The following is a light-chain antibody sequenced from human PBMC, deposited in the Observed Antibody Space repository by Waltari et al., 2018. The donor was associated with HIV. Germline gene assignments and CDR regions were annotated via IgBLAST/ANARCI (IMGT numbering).Light chain of an antibody. J-gene: IGLJ1*01. CDR3: NSYTSGSTLV. CDR2: DVS. CDR1: HSEIGGYNS. V-gene: IGLV2-14*03. Sequence: QSALTQPASVSGSPGQSITISCTGTHSEIGGYNSVSWYQQHPDKAPTLLIYDVSKRPAGTSNGFSGSKSGNTASLTISRLQTEDEADYCCNSYTSGSTLVFGTGTRVTV.